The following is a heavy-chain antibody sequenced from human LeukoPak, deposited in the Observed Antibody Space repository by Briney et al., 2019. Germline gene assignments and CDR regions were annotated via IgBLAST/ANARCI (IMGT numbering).Heavy chain of an antibody. J-gene: IGHJ4*02. V-gene: IGHV3-21*01. CDR2: ISSSSSYI. Sequence: PGGSLRLSCAASGFSFSSYSMNWVRQAPGKGLEWVSSISSSSSYIYYADSVKGRFTISRDNAKNSLYLQMNSLRAEDTAVYYCARDYPDYGQESYWGQGTLVTVSS. CDR1: GFSFSSYS. D-gene: IGHD4-17*01. CDR3: ARDYPDYGQESY.